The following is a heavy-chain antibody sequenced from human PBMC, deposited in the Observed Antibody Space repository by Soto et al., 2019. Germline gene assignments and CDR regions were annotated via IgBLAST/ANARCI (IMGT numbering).Heavy chain of an antibody. CDR1: GGSISSTTYY. CDR2: IYYSGST. CDR3: ARDRTQQTIFDH. J-gene: IGHJ4*02. V-gene: IGHV4-39*01. D-gene: IGHD2-15*01. Sequence: PSETLSLTCTVSGGSISSTTYYWGWIRQPPGKGLEWIGSIYYSGSTYYNPSLQSRVTISVDTSKNKFSLKLSSVTAADTAVYYCARDRTQQTIFDHWGQGNMVTVSS.